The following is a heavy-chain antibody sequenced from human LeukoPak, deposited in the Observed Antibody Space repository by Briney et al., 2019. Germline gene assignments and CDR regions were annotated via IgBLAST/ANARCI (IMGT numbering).Heavy chain of an antibody. V-gene: IGHV1-69*10. Sequence: SVKVSCKASGATFNDYALNWVRQAPGQGLEWMGVSIPILDTANSTQKFQDRVTITADISTNTAYMELGSLRSEDTAVYFCAGIPVFGVVLHQEPVWGKGTTVTVSS. CDR2: SIPILDTA. CDR3: AGIPVFGVVLHQEPV. D-gene: IGHD3-3*01. J-gene: IGHJ6*04. CDR1: GATFNDYA.